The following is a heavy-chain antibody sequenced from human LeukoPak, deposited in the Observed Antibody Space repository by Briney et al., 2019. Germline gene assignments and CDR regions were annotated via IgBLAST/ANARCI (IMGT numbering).Heavy chain of an antibody. D-gene: IGHD4-11*01. J-gene: IGHJ6*03. CDR1: GGSISSYY. V-gene: IGHV4-4*07. CDR2: IYTSGST. Sequence: PSETLSLTCTVSGGSISSYYWSWIRQPAGKGLEWIGRIYTSGSTNYNPSLKSRVTISVDTSKNQFSLKLSSVTAADTAVYYCARAISNYQNYYYYYYMDVWGKGTTVTVSS. CDR3: ARAISNYQNYYYYYYMDV.